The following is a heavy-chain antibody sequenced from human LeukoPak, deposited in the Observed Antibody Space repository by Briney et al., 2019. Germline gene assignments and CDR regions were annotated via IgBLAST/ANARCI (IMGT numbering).Heavy chain of an antibody. V-gene: IGHV3-73*01. CDR1: GFTFSGSA. CDR3: TSYGSGSYYDSG. D-gene: IGHD3-10*01. CDR2: IRSKANSYAT. J-gene: IGHJ4*02. Sequence: GGSLRLSCAASGFTFSGSAMHWVRQASGKGLEWVGRIRSKANSYATAYAASVKGRFTISRDDSKNTAYLQMNSLKTEDTAVYYCTSYGSGSYYDSGWGQGTLVTVSS.